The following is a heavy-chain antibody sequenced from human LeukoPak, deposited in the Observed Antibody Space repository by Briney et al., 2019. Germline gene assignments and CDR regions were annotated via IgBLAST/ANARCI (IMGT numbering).Heavy chain of an antibody. CDR3: ASGEQDGDFDY. CDR1: GFSFSRYG. Sequence: GGSLRLSCAASGFSFSRYGMHWVRQAPGKGLEWVAFIPFDGSNKYYGDSVKGRFTISRDNSKNTLYLQMNSLRAEDTAVYYCASGEQDGDFDYWGQGTLVTVSS. CDR2: IPFDGSNK. D-gene: IGHD1/OR15-1a*01. V-gene: IGHV3-30*02. J-gene: IGHJ4*02.